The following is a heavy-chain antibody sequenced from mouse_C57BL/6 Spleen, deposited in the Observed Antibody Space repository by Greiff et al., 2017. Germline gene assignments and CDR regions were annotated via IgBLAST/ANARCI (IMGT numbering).Heavy chain of an antibody. V-gene: IGHV5-4*01. CDR2: ISDGGSYT. CDR1: GFTFSSYA. Sequence: EVQLVESGGGLVKPGGSLKLSCAASGFTFSSYAMSWVRQTPEKRLEWVATISDGGSYTYYPDNVKGRFTSSRDNAKNNLYRQMSHLKSEDTAMYYCARDEGAISTTDWYFDVWGTGTTVTVSS. D-gene: IGHD2-4*01. CDR3: ARDEGAISTTDWYFDV. J-gene: IGHJ1*03.